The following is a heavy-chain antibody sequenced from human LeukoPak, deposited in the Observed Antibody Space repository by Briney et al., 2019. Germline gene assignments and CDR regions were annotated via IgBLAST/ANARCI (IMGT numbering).Heavy chain of an antibody. D-gene: IGHD3-3*01. CDR2: IYTSGST. Sequence: PPETLSLTCTVSGGSISSYYWSWIRQPAGKGLEWIGRIYTSGSTNYNPSLKSRVTMSVDTSKNQFSLKLSSVTAADTAVYYCARVKWYYDFWSGYYGNYYYYYYMDVWGKGTTVTVSS. J-gene: IGHJ6*03. V-gene: IGHV4-4*07. CDR1: GGSISSYY. CDR3: ARVKWYYDFWSGYYGNYYYYYYMDV.